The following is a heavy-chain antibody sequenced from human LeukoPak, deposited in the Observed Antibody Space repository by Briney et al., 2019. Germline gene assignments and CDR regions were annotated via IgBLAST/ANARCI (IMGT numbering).Heavy chain of an antibody. CDR1: GYTFTSYG. Sequence: AASVKVSCKASGYTFTSYGISWVRQAPGQGLEWMGWISAYNGNTNYAQKLQGRVTMTTDTSTSTAYMELRSLRSDDTAVYYCARPAYYYDSSGYLYWGQGTLVTVSS. J-gene: IGHJ4*02. CDR3: ARPAYYYDSSGYLY. CDR2: ISAYNGNT. D-gene: IGHD3-22*01. V-gene: IGHV1-18*01.